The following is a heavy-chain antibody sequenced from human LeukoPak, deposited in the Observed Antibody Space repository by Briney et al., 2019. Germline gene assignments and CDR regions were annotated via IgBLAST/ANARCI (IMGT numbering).Heavy chain of an antibody. V-gene: IGHV4-34*01. J-gene: IGHJ4*02. Sequence: SETLSLTCAVYGGSFSGYYWSWIRRPPGKGLEWIGEINHSGSTNYNPSLKSRVTISVDTSKNQFSLKLSSVTAADTAVYYCARSARFLEWLGYWGQGTLVTVSS. CDR1: GGSFSGYY. CDR3: ARSARFLEWLGY. CDR2: INHSGST. D-gene: IGHD3-3*01.